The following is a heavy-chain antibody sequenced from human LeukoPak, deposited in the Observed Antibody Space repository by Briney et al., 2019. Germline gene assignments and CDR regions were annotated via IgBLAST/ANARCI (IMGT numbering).Heavy chain of an antibody. CDR3: AKYWLGELSSTDYDAFGI. Sequence: GGSLRLSCAASGFTFSSYAMSWVRQAPGKGLEWVSAISGSGGSTYYADSVKGRFTISRDNSKNTLYLQMNSLRAEDTAVYYCAKYWLGELSSTDYDAFGIWGQGTMVTVSS. CDR2: ISGSGGST. V-gene: IGHV3-23*01. J-gene: IGHJ3*02. D-gene: IGHD3-10*01. CDR1: GFTFSSYA.